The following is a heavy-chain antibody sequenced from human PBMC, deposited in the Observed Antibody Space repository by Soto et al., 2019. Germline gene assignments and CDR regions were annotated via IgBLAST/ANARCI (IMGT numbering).Heavy chain of an antibody. CDR3: AREPRSSSGWSYYYMDV. J-gene: IGHJ6*03. V-gene: IGHV3-74*01. D-gene: IGHD6-6*01. CDR1: GFTFSSYS. CDR2: INSDGSCT. Sequence: GGSLRLSCAASGFTFSSYSMNWVRQAPGKGLVWVSRINSDGSCTNYADSVKGRFTISRDNAKNTLYLQMNSLRAEDTAVYYCAREPRSSSGWSYYYMDVWGKGTTVTVSS.